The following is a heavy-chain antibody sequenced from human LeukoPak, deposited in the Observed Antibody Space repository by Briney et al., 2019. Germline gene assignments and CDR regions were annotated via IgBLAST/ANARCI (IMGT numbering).Heavy chain of an antibody. Sequence: SETLSLTCSVSGGPISSYYWSWIRQPPGKGLEWIGYIYYSGSTNYYPSLKSRVTISVDTSKTQFSLKLSSVTAADPAVYYCARVMGKRWNWYFDLWGRGTLVTVSS. CDR1: GGPISSYY. CDR2: IYYSGST. CDR3: ARVMGKRWNWYFDL. J-gene: IGHJ2*01. V-gene: IGHV4-59*01. D-gene: IGHD1-1*01.